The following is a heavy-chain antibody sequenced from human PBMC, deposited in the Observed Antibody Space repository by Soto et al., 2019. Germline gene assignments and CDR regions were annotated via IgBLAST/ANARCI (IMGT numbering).Heavy chain of an antibody. CDR3: AKGYTAAPSALDY. CDR1: GFTFSSYG. V-gene: IGHV3-30*18. CDR2: ISYDGSNK. J-gene: IGHJ4*02. Sequence: GGSLRLSCAASGFTFSSYGMHWVRQAPGKGLEWVAVISYDGSNKNYAESVKGRFTISRDNSKKMLYLQMNGLRAEDTAVYYCAKGYTAAPSALDYWGQGTLVTVSS. D-gene: IGHD3-16*02.